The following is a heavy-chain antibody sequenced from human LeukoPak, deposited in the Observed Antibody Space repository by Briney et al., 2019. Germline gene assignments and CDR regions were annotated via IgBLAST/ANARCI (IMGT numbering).Heavy chain of an antibody. J-gene: IGHJ4*02. CDR1: GLSFGSFE. D-gene: IGHD5-12*01. Sequence: PGGSLRLSCAASGLSFGSFEMNWVRQAPGKGLEWVSYISSSGSTIDYADSVKGRFTISRDNAKNSLYLQMNSLRAEDTAVYYCAREEGLDYWGQGTLVTVSS. CDR2: ISSSGSTI. V-gene: IGHV3-48*03. CDR3: AREEGLDY.